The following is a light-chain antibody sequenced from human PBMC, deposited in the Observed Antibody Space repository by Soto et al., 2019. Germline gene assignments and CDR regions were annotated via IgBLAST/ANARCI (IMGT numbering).Light chain of an antibody. J-gene: IGLJ2*01. CDR2: VNN. Sequence: QSVLTQPPSVSAAPGQKVTISCSGRSSNIGSDYVSWYQQLPGTAPKLLIYVNNKRPSGIPDRFSGSKSGTSATLGITGLQTGDEADYYCGTWDSGLSPVVFGGGTKLTVL. CDR1: SSNIGSDY. V-gene: IGLV1-51*01. CDR3: GTWDSGLSPVV.